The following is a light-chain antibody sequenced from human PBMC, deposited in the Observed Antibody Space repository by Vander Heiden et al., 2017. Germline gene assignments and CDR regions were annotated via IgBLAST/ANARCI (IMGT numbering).Light chain of an antibody. CDR2: LNSDGSH. V-gene: IGLV4-69*01. CDR3: QTWGTGIRV. CDR1: SGHSSYA. J-gene: IGLJ3*02. Sequence: QLVLTQPPSASASLGASVKLTCTLSSGHSSYAIAWHQQQQGKGPRYLMKLNSDGSHSKGDGIPDRFSGSSSGAERYLTISSLQSEDEADYYCQTWGTGIRVFGGGTKLTVL.